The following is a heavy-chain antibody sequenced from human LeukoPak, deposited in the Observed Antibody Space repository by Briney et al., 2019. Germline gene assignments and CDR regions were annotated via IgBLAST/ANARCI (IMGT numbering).Heavy chain of an antibody. Sequence: GGSLRLSCAASGFTFSSYGMHWVRQAPGKGLEWVAFIRYDGSNKYYADSVKGRFTISRDNAENSLYLQMNSLRAEDTAVYYCARARGFDIWGQGTMVTVSS. CDR1: GFTFSSYG. D-gene: IGHD3-10*01. V-gene: IGHV3-30*02. CDR2: IRYDGSNK. J-gene: IGHJ3*02. CDR3: ARARGFDI.